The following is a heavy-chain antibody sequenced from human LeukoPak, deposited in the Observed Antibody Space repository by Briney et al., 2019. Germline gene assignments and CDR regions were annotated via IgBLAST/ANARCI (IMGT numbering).Heavy chain of an antibody. Sequence: GGSLRLSCAASGFTVSTNYMNWVRQAPGKGLEWVSFIYGGSNTFYADSVKGRFTISRHNSKNTLYLQMNSLRPEDTAVYYCARDSGDYYGSGPFDCWGQGSLVIVSS. CDR1: GFTVSTNY. D-gene: IGHD3-10*01. J-gene: IGHJ4*02. CDR2: IYGGSNT. CDR3: ARDSGDYYGSGPFDC. V-gene: IGHV3-53*04.